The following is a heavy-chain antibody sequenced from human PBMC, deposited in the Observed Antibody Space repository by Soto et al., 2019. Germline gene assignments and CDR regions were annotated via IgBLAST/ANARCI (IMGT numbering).Heavy chain of an antibody. Sequence: ASVKVSCKASGYTFTSYGISWVRQAPGQGLEWMGWISAYNGNTNYAQKLQGRVTMTTDTSTNTAYMELRSLRSDDTAVYYCATPRSYGDYAYWGQGTLVTVSS. D-gene: IGHD4-17*01. V-gene: IGHV1-18*01. CDR2: ISAYNGNT. CDR1: GYTFTSYG. CDR3: ATPRSYGDYAY. J-gene: IGHJ4*02.